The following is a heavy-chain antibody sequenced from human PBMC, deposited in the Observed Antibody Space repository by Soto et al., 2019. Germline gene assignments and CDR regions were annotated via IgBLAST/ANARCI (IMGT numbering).Heavy chain of an antibody. CDR2: IDPSDSQT. J-gene: IGHJ6*02. D-gene: IGHD2-2*01. CDR1: GYSFAGYW. V-gene: IGHV5-10-1*01. Sequence: PGESLKIPCKGSGYSFAGYWINWVRQKPGKGLEWMGRIDPSDSQTYYSPSFRGHVTISATKSITTVFLQWSSLRASDTAMYYCARFSHCSSTSCPASPPAIPYYYYGMDVLGQGTTVTVSS. CDR3: ARFSHCSSTSCPASPPAIPYYYYGMDV.